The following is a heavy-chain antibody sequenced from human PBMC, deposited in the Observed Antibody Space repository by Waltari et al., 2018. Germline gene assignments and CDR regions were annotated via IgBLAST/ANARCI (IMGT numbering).Heavy chain of an antibody. D-gene: IGHD3-10*01. V-gene: IGHV3-7*01. J-gene: IGHJ4*02. CDR1: GFMFSRYW. CDR2: KKEDGSGQ. Sequence: EVQLVESGGVLVQPGGSLRLSCEASGFMFSRYWMTWVRQAPGKGRGWEAKKKEDGSGQTDGDSVRGRFIISRDNAQNSLYLQMNYLRAEDTAVYYCARDGGASGSYDYWGQGTLVTVSS. CDR3: ARDGGASGSYDY.